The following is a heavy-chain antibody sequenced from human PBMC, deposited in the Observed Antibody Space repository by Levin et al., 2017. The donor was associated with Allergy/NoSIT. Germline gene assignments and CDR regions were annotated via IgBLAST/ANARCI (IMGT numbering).Heavy chain of an antibody. V-gene: IGHV4-34*01. D-gene: IGHD6-19*01. CDR3: ARGRAVAGRDWFDP. Sequence: SQTLSLTCAVYGGSFRGYYWSWIRQPPGKGLEWIGEINHSGSTNYNPSLKSRVTISVDTSKNQFSLKLSSVTAADTAVYYCARGRAVAGRDWFDPWGQGTLVTVSS. J-gene: IGHJ5*02. CDR2: INHSGST. CDR1: GGSFRGYY.